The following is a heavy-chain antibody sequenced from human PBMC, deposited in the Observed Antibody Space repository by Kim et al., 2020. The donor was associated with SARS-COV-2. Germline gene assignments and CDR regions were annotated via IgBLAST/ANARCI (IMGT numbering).Heavy chain of an antibody. CDR1: GGSFSVYY. D-gene: IGHD3-16*01. Sequence: SETLSLTCAVYGGSFSVYYWSWIRQPPGKGLEWIGEINHSGSTNYNPSLKSRVTISVDTSKNQFSLKLSSVTAADTAVYYCARDGGPFAVVRYYYGMDVWGQGTTVTVSS. V-gene: IGHV4-34*01. J-gene: IGHJ6*02. CDR3: ARDGGPFAVVRYYYGMDV. CDR2: INHSGST.